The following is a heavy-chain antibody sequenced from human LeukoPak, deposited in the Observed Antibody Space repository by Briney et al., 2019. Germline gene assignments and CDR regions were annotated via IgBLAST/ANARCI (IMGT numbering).Heavy chain of an antibody. CDR1: GGSISSGSYY. CDR2: IYTSGST. V-gene: IGHV4-61*02. D-gene: IGHD1-1*01. CDR3: ARHKGAGTVRFDP. Sequence: SQTLSLTCTVSGGSISSGSYYWSWIRQPAGKGLEWIGRIYTSGSTNYNPSLKSRVTISVDTSKNQFSLKLSSVTAADTAVYYCARHKGAGTVRFDPWGQGTLVTVSS. J-gene: IGHJ5*02.